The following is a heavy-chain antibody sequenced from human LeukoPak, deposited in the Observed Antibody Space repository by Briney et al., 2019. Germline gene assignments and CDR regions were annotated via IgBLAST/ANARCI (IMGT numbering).Heavy chain of an antibody. Sequence: PGGSLRLSCAASGFTVRINYMRRVRQAPGKGLEWVSVIYSGGNTYYADSVKGRFTISRDNSKNTVYLQMNSLRAEDTAVYYCARGETSSYDYWGQGTLVTVSS. D-gene: IGHD2-2*01. CDR1: GFTVRINY. CDR3: ARGETSSYDY. J-gene: IGHJ4*02. CDR2: IYSGGNT. V-gene: IGHV3-53*01.